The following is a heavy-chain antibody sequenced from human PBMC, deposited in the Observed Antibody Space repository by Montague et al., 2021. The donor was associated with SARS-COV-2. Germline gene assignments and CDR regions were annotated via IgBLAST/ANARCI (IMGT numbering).Heavy chain of an antibody. V-gene: IGHV2-70*01. J-gene: IGHJ4*02. Sequence: PALVKPTQTLTLTCTFSGFSLSTSGMCVSWIRQPPGEALEWLALIDWGDDKYYSTSLKTRLTISKDTSKNQVVLTMTNMDPVDTATYYCATTIYDYVWGTRVEFDYWGQGTLVTVSS. CDR3: ATTIYDYVWGTRVEFDY. CDR1: GFSLSTSGMC. CDR2: IDWGDDK. D-gene: IGHD3-16*01.